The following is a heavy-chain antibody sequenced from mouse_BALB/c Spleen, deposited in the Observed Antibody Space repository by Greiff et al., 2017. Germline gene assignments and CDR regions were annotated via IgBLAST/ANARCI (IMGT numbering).Heavy chain of an antibody. J-gene: IGHJ3*01. CDR3: ARDDGSSYDWFAY. CDR2: IWGDGST. D-gene: IGHD1-1*01. V-gene: IGHV2-6-7*01. Sequence: VQGVESGPGLVAPSQSLSITCTVSGFSLTGYGVNWVRQPPGKGLEWLGMIWGDGSTDYNSALKSRLSISKDNSKSQVFLKMNSLQTDDTARYYCARDDGSSYDWFAYWGQGTLVTVSA. CDR1: GFSLTGYG.